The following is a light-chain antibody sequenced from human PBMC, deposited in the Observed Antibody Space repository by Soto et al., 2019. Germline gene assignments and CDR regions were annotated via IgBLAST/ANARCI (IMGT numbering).Light chain of an antibody. CDR2: LNSDGSH. J-gene: IGLJ3*02. Sequence: QAVLTQSPSASASLGASVKLTCTLSSGHSSYDIAWHQQQSEKGPRFLMKLNSDGSHSKGDGIPDRFSGSSSGAERYLTISSLQSDDEADYYCQTWGTGIVVFGVGTKVTVL. CDR3: QTWGTGIVV. V-gene: IGLV4-69*01. CDR1: SGHSSYD.